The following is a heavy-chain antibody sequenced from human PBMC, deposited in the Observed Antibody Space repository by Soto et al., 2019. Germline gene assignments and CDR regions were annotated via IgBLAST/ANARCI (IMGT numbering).Heavy chain of an antibody. V-gene: IGHV4-31*03. CDR2: IYFSGST. CDR1: GASINSGGYY. CDR3: ASGDVWGVIFAS. D-gene: IGHD3-16*01. Sequence: QVQLQESGPGLVQPSQTLSLTCTVSGASINSGGYYWSWIRQLPGKGLEWIGYIYFSGSTYYNPSLESRVTISLDTSQNQFSLKLSSVIVADTAVYYCASGDVWGVIFASWGQGTLVTVS. J-gene: IGHJ4*02.